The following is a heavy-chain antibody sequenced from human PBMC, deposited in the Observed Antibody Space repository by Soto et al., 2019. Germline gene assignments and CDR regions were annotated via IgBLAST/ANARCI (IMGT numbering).Heavy chain of an antibody. D-gene: IGHD2-15*01. CDR3: VKQAHGLDGVAFDY. CDR1: GFIFSEST. CDR2: VSTSGRST. J-gene: IGHJ4*02. V-gene: IGHV3-64D*06. Sequence: GGSLRLSCSASGFIFSESTIYWVRQVPGEGLEAISAVSTSGRSTYYADSVKDRFTISRDNSKNTLFLQMGSLRPEDTAIYYCVKQAHGLDGVAFDYRGQGTQVTVSS.